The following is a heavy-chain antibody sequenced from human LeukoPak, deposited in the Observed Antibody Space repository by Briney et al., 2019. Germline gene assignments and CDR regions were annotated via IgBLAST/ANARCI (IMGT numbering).Heavy chain of an antibody. V-gene: IGHV3-66*01. J-gene: IGHJ4*02. CDR1: GFTVSSNY. CDR2: IYSGGST. D-gene: IGHD3-22*01. CDR3: ARVNYYDSSGPIDY. Sequence: SGGSLRLSCAASGFTVSSNYMSWVRQAPGKGLEWVSVIYSGGSTYYADSVKGRFTISRDNSKNTLYLQMNSLRAEDTAVYYCARVNYYDSSGPIDYWGQGTLVTVSS.